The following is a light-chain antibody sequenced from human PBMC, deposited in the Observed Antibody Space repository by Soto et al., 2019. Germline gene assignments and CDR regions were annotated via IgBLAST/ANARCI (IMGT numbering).Light chain of an antibody. CDR3: QHYNDWRWT. CDR1: QSISSK. CDR2: GAS. V-gene: IGKV3-15*01. J-gene: IGKJ1*01. Sequence: IVMTQSPATLSVSPGEGATLSCRASQSISSKLAWYQQKPGQAPRLLIYGASTRATGVPARFFGSGSGTEFPLTISSLQSEDLAVYYCQHYNDWRWTFGQGTKVEIK.